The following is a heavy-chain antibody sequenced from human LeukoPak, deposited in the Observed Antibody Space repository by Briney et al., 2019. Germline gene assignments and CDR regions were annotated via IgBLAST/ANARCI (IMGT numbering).Heavy chain of an antibody. CDR2: IYYSGST. Sequence: PSQTLSLTCTVSGGSVSSGGYYWSWIRQHPGKGLEWIGYIYYSGSTYYNPSLKSRVTISVDTSKNQFSLKLSSVTAADTAVYYCARDWGTYYYYGMDVWGQGTTVTVSS. D-gene: IGHD3-16*01. CDR1: GGSVSSGGYY. CDR3: ARDWGTYYYYGMDV. J-gene: IGHJ6*02. V-gene: IGHV4-31*03.